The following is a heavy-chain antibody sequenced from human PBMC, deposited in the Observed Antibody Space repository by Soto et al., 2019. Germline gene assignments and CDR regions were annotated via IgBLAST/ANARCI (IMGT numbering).Heavy chain of an antibody. CDR2: ISYEGSIQ. J-gene: IGHJ5*02. V-gene: IGHV3-30*18. Sequence: PGGSLRLSCAASGFTFSSYGMHWVRQAPGKGLEWVAVISYEGSIQYYADSVKGRFTISRDNSKNTLYLQMNSLRDEDTAVYYCVKTGTPLYGPGRSWFDPWGQGTLLTVSS. CDR1: GFTFSSYG. D-gene: IGHD3-10*01. CDR3: VKTGTPLYGPGRSWFDP.